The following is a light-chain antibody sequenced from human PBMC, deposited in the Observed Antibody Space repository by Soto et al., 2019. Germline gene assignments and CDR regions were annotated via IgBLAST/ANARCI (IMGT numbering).Light chain of an antibody. CDR3: EKYNSAHSQFT. Sequence: DIQMTQSPSSLSASVGDRVTITCRASQGISNYLAWYQQKPGKVPKLLIYAASTLQSGVPSRFSGSGSGTDFTVTISSLQPEDVATYYSEKYNSAHSQFTVGPGTKVDIK. CDR2: AAS. V-gene: IGKV1-27*01. J-gene: IGKJ3*01. CDR1: QGISNY.